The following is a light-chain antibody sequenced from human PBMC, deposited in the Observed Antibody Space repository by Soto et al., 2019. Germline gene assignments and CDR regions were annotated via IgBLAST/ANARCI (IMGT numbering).Light chain of an antibody. V-gene: IGLV2-11*01. CDR2: YVT. J-gene: IGLJ1*01. CDR1: SSDVGAHNY. Sequence: QSALTQPRSVSGSPGQSVTISCTGTSSDVGAHNYVSWYQQHPGKAPKLMISYVTKRPSGVPARFSGSKSGNTASLTISGLQAEDEADYYCCTWGGSSVFGTGTKLTVL. CDR3: CTWGGSSV.